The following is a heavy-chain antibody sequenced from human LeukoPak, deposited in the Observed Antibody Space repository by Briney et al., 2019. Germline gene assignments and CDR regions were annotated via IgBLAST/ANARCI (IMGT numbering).Heavy chain of an antibody. D-gene: IGHD6-13*01. CDR1: GGSFSGYY. V-gene: IGHV4-34*01. Sequence: PSETLSLTCAVYGGSFSGYYWSWIRQPPGKGLEWIGEITHSGSTNYNPSLKSRVTISVDTSKNQFPLKLSSVTAADTAVYYCARAPSSSWYLVYWGQGTLVTVSS. CDR3: ARAPSSSWYLVY. J-gene: IGHJ4*02. CDR2: ITHSGST.